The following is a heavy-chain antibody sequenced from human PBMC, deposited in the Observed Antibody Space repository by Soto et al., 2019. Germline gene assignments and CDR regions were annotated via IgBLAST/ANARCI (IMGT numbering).Heavy chain of an antibody. V-gene: IGHV1-8*01. CDR1: GYTFTSYD. CDR2: MNPNSGNT. CDR3: ARKGADANYYSYYMDV. J-gene: IGHJ6*03. Sequence: ASVKVSCKASGYTFTSYDINWVRQATGQGLEWMGWMNPNSGNTGFAQKFQGRVTMTRNNSISTSYMELSSLRSEDTAVYYCARKGADANYYSYYMDVWGKGTKVTVSS.